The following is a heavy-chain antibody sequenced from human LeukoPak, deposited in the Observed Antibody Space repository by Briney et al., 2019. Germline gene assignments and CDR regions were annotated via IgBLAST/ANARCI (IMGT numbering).Heavy chain of an antibody. CDR1: GGSFSGYY. J-gene: IGHJ4*02. V-gene: IGHV4-30-4*08. Sequence: PSETLSLTCAVYGGSFSGYYWSWIRQPPGKGLEWIGYIYYSGNTYYNPSLQSRVTISVDTSKNQFSLNLSSVTAADTAVFYCARGHDYFDYWGQGTLVTVSS. CDR3: ARGHDYFDY. CDR2: IYYSGNT.